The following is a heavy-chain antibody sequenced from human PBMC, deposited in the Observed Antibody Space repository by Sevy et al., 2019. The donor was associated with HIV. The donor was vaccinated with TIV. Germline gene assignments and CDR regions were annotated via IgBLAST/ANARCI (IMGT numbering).Heavy chain of an antibody. J-gene: IGHJ6*02. D-gene: IGHD3-10*01. CDR1: AFSFNYYG. Sequence: GGSLRLSCGASAFSFNYYGLHWVRQAPGKGLEWVAVISSDGSHTYYGDSVKGRFTLSRDNSKNMLFLQMNSLRAEDTAVYYCAKDGVVRGVIHYYGMDVWGQGTTVTVSS. V-gene: IGHV3-30*18. CDR3: AKDGVVRGVIHYYGMDV. CDR2: ISSDGSHT.